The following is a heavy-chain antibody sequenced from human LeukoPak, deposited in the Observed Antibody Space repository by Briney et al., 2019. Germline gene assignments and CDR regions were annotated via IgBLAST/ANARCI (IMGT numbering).Heavy chain of an antibody. D-gene: IGHD3-22*01. V-gene: IGHV3-66*01. CDR2: INSGGST. CDR1: GFTVSTNY. Sequence: GGSLRLSCAASGFTVSTNYMSWVRQAPGKGLEWVSLINSGGSTYYADSVKGRFTISRDNAKNSLYLQMNSLRAEDTAVYYCARGSTYYYDSSGYLDAFDIWGQGTMVTASS. CDR3: ARGSTYYYDSSGYLDAFDI. J-gene: IGHJ3*02.